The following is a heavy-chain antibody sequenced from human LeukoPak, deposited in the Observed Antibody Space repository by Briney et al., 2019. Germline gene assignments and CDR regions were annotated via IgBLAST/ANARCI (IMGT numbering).Heavy chain of an antibody. V-gene: IGHV3-23*01. Sequence: GGSLRLSCAASGFTFSSYAMSWVRQAPGKGLEWVSAISGSGGSTYYADSVEGRFTISRDNSKNTLYLQMNSLRTEDTALYYCAKDNVLYYYDSSGPNWFDPWGQGTLVTVSS. J-gene: IGHJ5*02. CDR3: AKDNVLYYYDSSGPNWFDP. CDR1: GFTFSSYA. D-gene: IGHD3-22*01. CDR2: ISGSGGST.